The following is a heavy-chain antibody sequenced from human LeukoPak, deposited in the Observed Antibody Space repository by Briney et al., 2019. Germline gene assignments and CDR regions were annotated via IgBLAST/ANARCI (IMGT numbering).Heavy chain of an antibody. D-gene: IGHD3-16*01. CDR2: IYYSGST. CDR1: GGSISSSSYY. CDR3: ARGSRTTYYDYVWGSYAEFDY. V-gene: IGHV4-39*01. J-gene: IGHJ4*02. Sequence: NPSETLSLTCTVSGGSISSSSYYWGWIRQPPGKGLEWIGSIYYSGSTYYNPSLKSRVTISVDTSKNQFSLKLSSVTAADTAVYYCARGSRTTYYDYVWGSYAEFDYWGQGTLVTVSS.